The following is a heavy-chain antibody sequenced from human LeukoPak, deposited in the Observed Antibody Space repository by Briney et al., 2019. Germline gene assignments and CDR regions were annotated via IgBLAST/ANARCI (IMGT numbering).Heavy chain of an antibody. J-gene: IGHJ4*02. CDR1: GGSFSGYY. Sequence: PSETLSLPCAVYGGSFSGYYWSWIRQPPGKGLEWIGEINHSGSTNYNPSLKSRVTISVDTSKNQFSLKLSSVTGADTAVYYCARGRHWFGESHFGYWGQGTLVTVSS. D-gene: IGHD3-10*01. CDR2: INHSGST. V-gene: IGHV4-34*01. CDR3: ARGRHWFGESHFGY.